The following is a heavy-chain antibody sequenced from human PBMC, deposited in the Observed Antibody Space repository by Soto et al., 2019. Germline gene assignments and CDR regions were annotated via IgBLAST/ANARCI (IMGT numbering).Heavy chain of an antibody. V-gene: IGHV3-30-3*01. Sequence: QVQLVESGGGVVQPGRSLRLSCAASGFTFSNYAMHWVRQAPGKGLEWVAVISYDGSNKYYADSVRGRFTISSDNSKNSMYLQMNSLRAEDTALYYCARDGFGAFDYWGQGTLVTVYS. D-gene: IGHD2-2*03. CDR1: GFTFSNYA. J-gene: IGHJ4*02. CDR3: ARDGFGAFDY. CDR2: ISYDGSNK.